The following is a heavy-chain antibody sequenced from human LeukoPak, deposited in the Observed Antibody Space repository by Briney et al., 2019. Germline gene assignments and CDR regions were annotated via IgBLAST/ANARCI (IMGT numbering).Heavy chain of an antibody. D-gene: IGHD1-26*01. CDR3: ATGSNSGSYYGWFDP. Sequence: KASETLSLTCAVCGGSFSGYYWSWIRQPPGKGLEWIGEINHSGSTNYNPSLKSRVTISVDTSKNQFSLKLSSVTAADTAVYYCATGSNSGSYYGWFDPWGQGTLVTVSS. CDR1: GGSFSGYY. CDR2: INHSGST. J-gene: IGHJ5*02. V-gene: IGHV4-34*01.